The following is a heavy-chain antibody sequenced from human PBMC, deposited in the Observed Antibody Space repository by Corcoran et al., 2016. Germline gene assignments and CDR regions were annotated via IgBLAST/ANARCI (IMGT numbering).Heavy chain of an antibody. D-gene: IGHD2-2*01. Sequence: QVQLQQWGAGLLKPSETLSLTCAVYGGSFSGYYWSWLRQPPGKGLEWLGEINHSGSTDYNPSLKSRVTISVDKAKNQFSLKLSTVTAADTAVYDCARVVPAARAFDYWGQGTLVTGSS. CDR1: GGSFSGYY. CDR3: ARVVPAARAFDY. CDR2: INHSGST. J-gene: IGHJ4*02. V-gene: IGHV4-34*01.